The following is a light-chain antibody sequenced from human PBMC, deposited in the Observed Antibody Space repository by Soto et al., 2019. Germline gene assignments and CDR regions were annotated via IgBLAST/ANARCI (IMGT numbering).Light chain of an antibody. CDR2: GAS. Sequence: EIVLTQSPGTLSLSPGERVTLSCRASQSVSGSQLALYQQNTGQAPRLLIYGASSRASGVPDRFSGIASVTDFTFIISRLEPEDFGMFYCHPSGHFTHTFGQGTKLETK. V-gene: IGKV3-20*01. CDR3: HPSGHFTHT. CDR1: QSVSGSQ. J-gene: IGKJ2*01.